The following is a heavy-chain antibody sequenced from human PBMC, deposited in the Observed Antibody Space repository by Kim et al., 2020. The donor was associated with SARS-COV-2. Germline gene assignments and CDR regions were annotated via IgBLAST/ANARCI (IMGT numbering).Heavy chain of an antibody. D-gene: IGHD3-16*01. V-gene: IGHV3-23*01. CDR1: GFTFSNVG. CDR3: ARGGGMDV. J-gene: IGHJ6*02. Sequence: GGSLRLSCAASGFTFSNVGMSWVRQAPGKGLEWVSTITSGTGVTYYADSVKGRFTISRDNSKNTLYLQMNSLTAEDTAVYYCARGGGMDVLGQGTTVTVS. CDR2: ITSGTGVT.